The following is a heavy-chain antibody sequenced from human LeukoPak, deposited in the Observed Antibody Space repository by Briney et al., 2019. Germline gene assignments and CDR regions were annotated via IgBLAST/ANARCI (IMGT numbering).Heavy chain of an antibody. CDR2: ISSSSSYI. Sequence: GGSLRLSCAASGFTFSSYSMNWVRQAPGKGLEWVSSISSSSSYIYYADSVKGRFTISRDNAKNTLYLQMNSPRAEDTAVYYCAKDSLSRGPWASFDYWGQGTLVTVSS. V-gene: IGHV3-21*04. CDR1: GFTFSSYS. D-gene: IGHD3-10*01. CDR3: AKDSLSRGPWASFDY. J-gene: IGHJ4*02.